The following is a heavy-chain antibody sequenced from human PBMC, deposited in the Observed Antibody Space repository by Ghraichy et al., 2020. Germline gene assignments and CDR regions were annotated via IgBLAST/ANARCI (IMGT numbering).Heavy chain of an antibody. V-gene: IGHV4-4*07. D-gene: IGHD1-14*01. J-gene: IGHJ6*02. Sequence: SETLSLTCTVSSDSINSYSWSWIRQSAGKGLEWIGRIFTSGSTHYNPSLKSRVTMSADTSKNQVSLKLDSVTAADTAVYYCARGHYNSRLYFHNVDIWGQGTSVTVSS. CDR3: ARGHYNSRLYFHNVDI. CDR1: SDSINSYS. CDR2: IFTSGST.